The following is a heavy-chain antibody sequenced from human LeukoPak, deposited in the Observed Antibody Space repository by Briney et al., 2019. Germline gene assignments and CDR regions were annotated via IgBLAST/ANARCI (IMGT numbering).Heavy chain of an antibody. CDR3: ARDTTSRGYSYLYHFDY. V-gene: IGHV3-21*01. Sequence: GGSLRLSCAASGFTFSSYSMNWVRQAPGKGLEWVSSISSSSSYIYYADSVKGRFTISRDNAKNSLYLQMNSLRAEDTAVYYCARDTTSRGYSYLYHFDYWGQGTLVTVSS. CDR2: ISSSSSYI. CDR1: GFTFSSYS. D-gene: IGHD5-18*01. J-gene: IGHJ4*02.